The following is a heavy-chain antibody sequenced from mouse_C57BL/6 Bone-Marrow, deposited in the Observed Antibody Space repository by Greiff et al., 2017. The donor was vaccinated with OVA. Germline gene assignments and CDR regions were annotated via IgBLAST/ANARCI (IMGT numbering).Heavy chain of an antibody. CDR2: IHPNSGST. V-gene: IGHV1-64*01. D-gene: IGHD6-1*01. J-gene: IGHJ4*01. CDR1: GYTFTSYW. CDR3: AIDPLSRLAMDY. Sequence: QVQLQQSGAELVKPGASVKLSCKASGYTFTSYWMHWVKQRPGQGLEWIGMIHPNSGSTNYNEKFKSKATLTVDKSSSTAYMQLSSLTSEDSAVYYCAIDPLSRLAMDYWGQGTSVTVSS.